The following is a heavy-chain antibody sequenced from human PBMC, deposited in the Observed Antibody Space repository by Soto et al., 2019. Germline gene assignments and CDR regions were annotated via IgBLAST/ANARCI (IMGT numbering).Heavy chain of an antibody. D-gene: IGHD1-26*01. J-gene: IGHJ4*02. CDR2: IYGGGTI. Sequence: PLGSLRLSGAASGFTGSSKYMSWVRQAPGEGLEWVSLIYGGGTIYYADSVKGRFTISRDNSKNTLYLQMNSLRIQDTPVYYFATGRTEGPYFDSWGQGTLAPVPS. CDR3: ATGRTEGPYFDS. CDR1: GFTGSSKY. V-gene: IGHV3-53*01.